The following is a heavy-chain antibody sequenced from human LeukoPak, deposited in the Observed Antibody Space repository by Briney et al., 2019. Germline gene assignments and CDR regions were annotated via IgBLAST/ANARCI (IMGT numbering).Heavy chain of an antibody. Sequence: SVRVSSKPSVGTFTIYAISWVRQAPGQGVERMGGIIPIFGTANYAQKFQGRVTITADESTSTAYMELSSLRSEATAVYYCARDSPRITVTTNWFDPWGQGTLVTVSS. V-gene: IGHV1-69*01. CDR3: ARDSPRITVTTNWFDP. D-gene: IGHD4-17*01. J-gene: IGHJ5*02. CDR1: VGTFTIYA. CDR2: IIPIFGTA.